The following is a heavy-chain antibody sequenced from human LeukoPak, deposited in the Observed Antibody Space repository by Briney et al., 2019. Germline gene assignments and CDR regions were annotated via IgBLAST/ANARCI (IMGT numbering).Heavy chain of an antibody. CDR3: ANGGGPYDILTGSPDY. CDR1: GFTFSSYG. CDR2: ISYDGSNK. V-gene: IGHV3-30*18. D-gene: IGHD3-9*01. J-gene: IGHJ4*02. Sequence: PGGSLRLFCAASGFTFSSYGMHWVRQAPGKGLEWVAVISYDGSNKYYADSVKGRFTISRDNSKNTLYLQMNSLRAEDTAVYYCANGGGPYDILTGSPDYWGQGTLVTVSS.